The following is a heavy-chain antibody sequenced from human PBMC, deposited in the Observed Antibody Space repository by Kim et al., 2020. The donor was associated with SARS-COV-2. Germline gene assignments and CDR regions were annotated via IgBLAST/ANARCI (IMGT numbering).Heavy chain of an antibody. CDR3: ARTRIVVPAAILIYYYGMDV. Sequence: SETLSLTCAVYGGSFSGYYWSWIRQPPGKGLEWIGEINHSGSTNYNPSLKSRVTISVDTSKNQFSLKLSSVTAADTAVYYCARTRIVVPAAILIYYYGMDVWGQGTTVTLSS. D-gene: IGHD2-2*01. J-gene: IGHJ6*02. CDR2: INHSGST. CDR1: GGSFSGYY. V-gene: IGHV4-34*01.